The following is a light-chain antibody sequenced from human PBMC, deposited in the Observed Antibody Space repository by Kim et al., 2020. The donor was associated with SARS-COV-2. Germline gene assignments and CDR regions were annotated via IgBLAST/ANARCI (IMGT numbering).Light chain of an antibody. V-gene: IGKV3-11*01. Sequence: SLSPGESATLSGRARQSVSSYLAWYQQKPGQAPRLLIYDASNRATGIPARFSGSGSGTDFTLTISSLEPEDFAVYYCQQRSNWPTFGQGTRLEIK. CDR2: DAS. CDR1: QSVSSY. J-gene: IGKJ5*01. CDR3: QQRSNWPT.